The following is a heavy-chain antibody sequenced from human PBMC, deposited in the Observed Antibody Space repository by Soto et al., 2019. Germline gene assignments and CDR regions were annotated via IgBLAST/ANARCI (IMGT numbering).Heavy chain of an antibody. D-gene: IGHD6-13*01. CDR3: ARDIGDQTSRWTDAFDI. V-gene: IGHV3-33*08. CDR1: GFTFGSYA. J-gene: IGHJ3*02. Sequence: GGSLRLSCAASGFTFGSYAMHWVRQAPGKGLEWVAVIWYDGTNKYYVDSVKGRFTISKDNSKNTLYLQMNSLRAEDTAIYYCARDIGDQTSRWTDAFDIWGQGTMVTVSS. CDR2: IWYDGTNK.